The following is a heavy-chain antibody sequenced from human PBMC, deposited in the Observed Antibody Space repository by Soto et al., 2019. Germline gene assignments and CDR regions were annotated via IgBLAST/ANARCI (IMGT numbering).Heavy chain of an antibody. D-gene: IGHD3-10*01. V-gene: IGHV3-64D*08. Sequence: GGSLGLSCSASGFTFSSSAMPWVRQDPGKGLEYVSAISSNGGSTYYADSVKGRFTISRDNSKNTLYLQMSSLRAEDTAVYYCVKDQGSGSYSKSSYYYYYYVMDVWGQGTTVTVSS. CDR2: ISSNGGST. CDR1: GFTFSSSA. CDR3: VKDQGSGSYSKSSYYYYYYVMDV. J-gene: IGHJ6*02.